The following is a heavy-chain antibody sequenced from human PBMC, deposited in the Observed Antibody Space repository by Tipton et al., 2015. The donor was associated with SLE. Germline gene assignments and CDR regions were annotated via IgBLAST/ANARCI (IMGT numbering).Heavy chain of an antibody. V-gene: IGHV3-74*01. D-gene: IGHD1-1*01. CDR2: INSDGSST. CDR1: GFTFSSYW. CDR3: AKGGTTLFDN. J-gene: IGHJ4*02. Sequence: SLRLSCAASGFTFSSYWMHRVRQAPGKGLVWVSRINSDGSSTGYADSVKGRFTISRDNAKNTLYLQMNSLRAEDTAVYYCAKGGTTLFDNWGQGTLVTVSS.